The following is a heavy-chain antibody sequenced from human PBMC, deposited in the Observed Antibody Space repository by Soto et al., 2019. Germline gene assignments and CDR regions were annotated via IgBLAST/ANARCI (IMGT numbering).Heavy chain of an antibody. CDR3: ARDKYSSSFFVVYYYGMDV. Sequence: ASVKVSCKASGYTFTIYYMHWVRQAPGQGLEWMGIINPSGGSTSYAQKFQGRVTMTRDTSTSTVYMELSSLRSEDTAVYYCARDKYSSSFFVVYYYGMDVWGQGTTVTVSS. CDR2: INPSGGST. V-gene: IGHV1-46*01. CDR1: GYTFTIYY. D-gene: IGHD6-6*01. J-gene: IGHJ6*02.